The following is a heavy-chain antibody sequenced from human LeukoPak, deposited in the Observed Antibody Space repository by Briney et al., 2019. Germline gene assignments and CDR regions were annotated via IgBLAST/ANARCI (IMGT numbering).Heavy chain of an antibody. CDR3: VRRVFLEYYFDY. Sequence: GGSLRLSCAASGFTFSSYAMSWVRQAPGKGLEWVSAISGSGGSTYYADSVKGRFTISRDNSKNTLYLQMNSLRAEDTAVYYCVRRVFLEYYFDYWGQGTLVTVSS. J-gene: IGHJ4*02. CDR2: ISGSGGST. D-gene: IGHD3-3*01. V-gene: IGHV3-23*01. CDR1: GFTFSSYA.